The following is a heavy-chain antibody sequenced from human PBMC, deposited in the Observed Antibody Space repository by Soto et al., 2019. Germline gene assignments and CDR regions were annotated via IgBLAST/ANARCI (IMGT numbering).Heavy chain of an antibody. CDR3: AGPYYSGMAV. J-gene: IGHJ6*02. CDR2: INPNTGST. V-gene: IGHV1-46*01. CDR1: GYTFTSYY. Sequence: ASVDVSTTASGYTFTSYYIHCVRQAPGQGLEWMGVINPNTGSTGFPQRFQGRVTVTRDTSTSTVYMELSSLRSDDTAVYYCAGPYYSGMAVWGQGTTVTVS.